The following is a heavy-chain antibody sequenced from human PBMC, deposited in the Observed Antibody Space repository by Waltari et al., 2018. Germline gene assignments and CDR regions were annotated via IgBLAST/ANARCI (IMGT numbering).Heavy chain of an antibody. CDR2: ISGSGGST. CDR1: GFTFSSYA. J-gene: IGHJ4*02. CDR3: AKNVAAMDAFDY. Sequence: EVQLLESGGGLVQPGGSLRLSCAASGFTFSSYAMSWVRQAPGKGLEWVSAISGSGGSTYYADSVKGRFTISRDNSKNTLYLQRNSLRAEDTAVYYCAKNVAAMDAFDYWGQGTLVTVSS. D-gene: IGHD5-18*01. V-gene: IGHV3-23*01.